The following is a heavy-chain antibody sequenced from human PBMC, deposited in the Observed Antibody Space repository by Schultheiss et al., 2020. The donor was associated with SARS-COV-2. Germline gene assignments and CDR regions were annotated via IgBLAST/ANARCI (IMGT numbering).Heavy chain of an antibody. V-gene: IGHV3-64*01. D-gene: IGHD3-22*01. CDR3: ARDGGNTYYYDSSGYYKGSYFDY. Sequence: SCVASGFIFRSFAMHWVRQAPGKGLEYVSAISSNGGSTYYANSVKGRFTISRDNSKNTLYLQVGSLRAEDMAVYYCARDGGNTYYYDSSGYYKGSYFDYWGQGGLVTVSS. CDR1: GFIFRSFA. CDR2: ISSNGGST. J-gene: IGHJ4*02.